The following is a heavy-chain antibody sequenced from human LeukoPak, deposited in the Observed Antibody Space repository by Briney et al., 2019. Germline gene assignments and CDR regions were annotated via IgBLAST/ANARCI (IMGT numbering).Heavy chain of an antibody. V-gene: IGHV3-30*02. CDR1: GFTFSSFC. J-gene: IGHJ4*02. CDR2: IRYDGSNK. Sequence: GGSLRLSCAASGFTFSSFCMHWVRQAPGKGLEWVAFIRYDGSNKYYADSVKGRFTISRDNSKNTLYLQMNSLRAEDTAVYYCAPSYGDLPDYWGQGTLVTVSS. CDR3: APSYGDLPDY. D-gene: IGHD4-17*01.